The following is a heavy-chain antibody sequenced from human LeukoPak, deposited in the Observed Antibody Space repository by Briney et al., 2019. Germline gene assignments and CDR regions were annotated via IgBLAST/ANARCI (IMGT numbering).Heavy chain of an antibody. D-gene: IGHD3-10*01. V-gene: IGHV3-23*01. Sequence: AGGSLRLSCAASGFTFSSYAMSWVRQAPGEGLEWVSAISSSGGSTYYADSVKGRFTISRDNSKNTLYLQMNSLRAEDTAVYYCAKEARSGPGVFDYWGQGTLVTVSS. CDR3: AKEARSGPGVFDY. CDR2: ISSSGGST. J-gene: IGHJ4*02. CDR1: GFTFSSYA.